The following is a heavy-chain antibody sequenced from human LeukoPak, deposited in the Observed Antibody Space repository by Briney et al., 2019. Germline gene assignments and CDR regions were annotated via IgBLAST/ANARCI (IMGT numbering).Heavy chain of an antibody. Sequence: LRLSCAASGFTFSDYYMSWIRQAPGKGLEWIGNIYHSGSTYNNPSLKSRVTIAVDTANNQVSLKLSSVTAADTAVYYCARVEGLGYCSGGSCYFFDYWGQGTLVTVSS. V-gene: IGHV4-30-4*08. CDR3: ARVEGLGYCSGGSCYFFDY. D-gene: IGHD2-15*01. CDR2: IYHSGST. J-gene: IGHJ4*02. CDR1: GFTFSDYY.